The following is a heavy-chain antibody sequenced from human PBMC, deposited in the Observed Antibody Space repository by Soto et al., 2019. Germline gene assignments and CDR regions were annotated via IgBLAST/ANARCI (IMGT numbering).Heavy chain of an antibody. CDR2: IIPIFGTA. V-gene: IGHV1-69*13. Sequence: SVKVSCKASGGTFSSYAISWVRQAPGQGLEWMGGIIPIFGTANYAQKYQGRVTITADESTSTAYMELSSLRSEDTAVYYCARGPGAYCGGDCYSFDYWGQGTLVTVSS. CDR3: ARGPGAYCGGDCYSFDY. CDR1: GGTFSSYA. D-gene: IGHD2-21*02. J-gene: IGHJ4*02.